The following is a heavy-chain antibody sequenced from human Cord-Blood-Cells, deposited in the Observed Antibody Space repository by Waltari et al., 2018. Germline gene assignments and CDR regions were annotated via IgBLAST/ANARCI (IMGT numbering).Heavy chain of an antibody. CDR2: IYTSGST. V-gene: IGHV4-4*07. J-gene: IGHJ3*02. Sequence: QVQLQESGPGLVKPSETLSLTCTVSGGSISSYYWSWIRQPAGKGLGWIGRIYTSGSTNYNPSLKSRVTMSVDTSKNQFSLKLSSVTAADTAVYYCARGPITIFGVVIIRDAFDIWGQGTMVTVSS. CDR1: GGSISSYY. CDR3: ARGPITIFGVVIIRDAFDI. D-gene: IGHD3-3*01.